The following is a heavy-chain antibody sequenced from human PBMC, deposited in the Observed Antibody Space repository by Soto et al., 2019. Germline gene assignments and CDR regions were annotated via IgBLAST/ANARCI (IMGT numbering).Heavy chain of an antibody. V-gene: IGHV3-23*01. CDR1: GFTFSSYA. D-gene: IGHD6-6*01. Sequence: EVQLLESGGGLVQPGESLRLSCAASGFTFSSYAMSWVRQAPGKGLEWVSVISGSDVSTSYADSVKGRFTISRDNSKNTLYLQMNRLRAEDTAVYYCAKRSSSSTFDYWGQGTLVTVSS. J-gene: IGHJ4*02. CDR3: AKRSSSSTFDY. CDR2: ISGSDVST.